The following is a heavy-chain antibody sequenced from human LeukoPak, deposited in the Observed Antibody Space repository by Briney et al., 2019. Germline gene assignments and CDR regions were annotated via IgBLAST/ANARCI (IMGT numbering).Heavy chain of an antibody. CDR2: ISSSGSTV. V-gene: IGHV3-11*04. D-gene: IGHD2-15*01. Sequence: PSETLSLTCAVYGGSFSGYYWSWIRQPPGKGLEWVSYISSSGSTVYYADSVKGRFTISRDNAKNSLFLQMNSLRAEDAAVYYCAREGGSNLLSSDTFDVWGQGTMVTVSS. CDR1: GGSFSGYY. CDR3: AREGGSNLLSSDTFDV. J-gene: IGHJ3*01.